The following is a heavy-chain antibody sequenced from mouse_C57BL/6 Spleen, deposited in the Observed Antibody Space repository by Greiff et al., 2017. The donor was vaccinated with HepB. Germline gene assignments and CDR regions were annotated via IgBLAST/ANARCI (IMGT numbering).Heavy chain of an antibody. V-gene: IGHV5-4*03. CDR2: ISDGGSYT. Sequence: EVMLVESGGGLVKPGGSLKLSCAASGFTFSSYAMSWVRQTPEKRLEWVATISDGGSYTYYPDNVKGRFTISRDNAKNNLYLQMSHLKSEDTAMYYCARGPLYYDYDFSYFDYWGQGTTLTVSS. CDR1: GFTFSSYA. CDR3: ARGPLYYDYDFSYFDY. J-gene: IGHJ2*01. D-gene: IGHD2-4*01.